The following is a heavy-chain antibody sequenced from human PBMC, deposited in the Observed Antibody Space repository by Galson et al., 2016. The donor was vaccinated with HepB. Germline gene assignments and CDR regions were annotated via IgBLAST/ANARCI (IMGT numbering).Heavy chain of an antibody. V-gene: IGHV4-31*03. D-gene: IGHD1-26*01. CDR3: SRSGIVGATTDY. CDR2: IYYSGST. J-gene: IGHJ4*02. CDR1: GGSISSGDYY. Sequence: TLSLTCTVSGGSISSGDYYWTWIRQLPGKGLEWIGYIYYSGSTYYNPSLKSRLTMSVDTSKNQFSLKLSSVTAADTAVYYCSRSGIVGATTDYRGQGSLVTVSS.